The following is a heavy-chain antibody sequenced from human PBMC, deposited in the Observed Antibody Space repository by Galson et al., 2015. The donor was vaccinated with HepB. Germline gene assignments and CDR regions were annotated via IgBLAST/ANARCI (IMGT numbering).Heavy chain of an antibody. CDR3: AREGYSSYYHGMDV. Sequence: SLRLSCAASGFTFSSYGMHWVRKAPGKGLDWVAVISSDGSYKYYADSVKGRFTISRDSSKNTLSLQMNSLRAEDTAVYYCAREGYSSYYHGMDVWGQGTTVTVSS. CDR1: GFTFSSYG. CDR2: ISSDGSYK. J-gene: IGHJ6*02. V-gene: IGHV3-30*03. D-gene: IGHD5-18*01.